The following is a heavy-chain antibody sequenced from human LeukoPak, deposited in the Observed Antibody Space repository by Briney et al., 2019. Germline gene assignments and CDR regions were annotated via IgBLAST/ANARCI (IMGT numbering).Heavy chain of an antibody. J-gene: IGHJ5*02. Sequence: ASVKVSCKASGYTFTGYYMHWVRQAPGQGLEWMGWINPNSGGTNYAQKFQGRVTMTRDTSISTAYMELSRLRSDDTAVYYCASNWNYTSWFDPWDQGTLVTVSS. CDR2: INPNSGGT. D-gene: IGHD1-7*01. V-gene: IGHV1-2*02. CDR3: ASNWNYTSWFDP. CDR1: GYTFTGYY.